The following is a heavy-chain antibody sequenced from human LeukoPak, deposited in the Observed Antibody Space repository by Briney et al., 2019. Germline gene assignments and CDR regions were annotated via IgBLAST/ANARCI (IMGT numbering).Heavy chain of an antibody. CDR1: GFTFSSYG. D-gene: IGHD2-8*02. J-gene: IGHJ5*02. Sequence: PGRSLRLSCAASGFTFSSYGMHWVRQAPGKGLEWVAVISFDGNNKYYADSVKGRFTISRDNSKNRLYLQVNSLRAEDTAVYYCAKDHYDTGGTYSFDPWGQGTLVTVSS. V-gene: IGHV3-30*18. CDR3: AKDHYDTGGTYSFDP. CDR2: ISFDGNNK.